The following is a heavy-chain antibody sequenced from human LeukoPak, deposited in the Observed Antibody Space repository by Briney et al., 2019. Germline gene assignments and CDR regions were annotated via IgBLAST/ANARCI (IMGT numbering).Heavy chain of an antibody. V-gene: IGHV1-2*02. J-gene: IGHJ4*02. CDR2: IHPNNGDT. D-gene: IGHD3-10*01. CDR1: GYTFSVTGWY. Sequence: GASVKVSFTASGYTFSVTGWYLYWLRQAPGQGLECMGWIHPNNGDTAYAQKFEGRVAMTRDTSISTAYMELRRLRPDDTAVYFCARDGPAQMVDLDYWGQGTLVTVSS. CDR3: ARDGPAQMVDLDY.